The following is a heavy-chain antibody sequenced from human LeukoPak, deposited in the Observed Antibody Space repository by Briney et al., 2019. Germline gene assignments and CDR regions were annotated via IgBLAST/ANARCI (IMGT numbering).Heavy chain of an antibody. V-gene: IGHV4-31*03. Sequence: PSEALSLTCTVSGGSISSGGYYWSWIRLHPGKGLEWIGYIYYSGSTYYNPSLKSRVTISVDTSKNQFSLKLSSVTAADTAVYYCARAQWLPPRGDYYYGMDVWGQGTTVTVSS. J-gene: IGHJ6*02. CDR1: GGSISSGGYY. CDR2: IYYSGST. D-gene: IGHD6-19*01. CDR3: ARAQWLPPRGDYYYGMDV.